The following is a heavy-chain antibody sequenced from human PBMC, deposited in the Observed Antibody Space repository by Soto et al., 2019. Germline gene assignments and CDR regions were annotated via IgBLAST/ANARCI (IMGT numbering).Heavy chain of an antibody. CDR2: IYPGDSDT. CDR1: GYTFTNYW. V-gene: IGHV5-51*01. Sequence: GESLKISCQGSGYTFTNYWIGWVRQMPGKGLEWMGTIYPGDSDTKYNPSFQGQVTISADKSITTTYLQWSSLKASDTAIYYCAASIFYYGMDVWGQGTTVTVSS. CDR3: AASIFYYGMDV. J-gene: IGHJ6*02.